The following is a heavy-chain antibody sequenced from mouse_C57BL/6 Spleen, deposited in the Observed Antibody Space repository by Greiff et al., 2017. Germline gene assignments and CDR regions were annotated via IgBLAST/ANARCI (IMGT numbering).Heavy chain of an antibody. CDR3: ASSGSSFSWFAY. V-gene: IGHV5-17*01. CDR1: GFTFSDYG. Sequence: EVKLVESGGGLVKPGGSLKLSCAASGFTFSDYGMHWVRQAPEKGLEWVAYISSGSSTIYYADTVKGRFTISRDNAKNTLFLQMTRLRSEDTAMYYCASSGSSFSWFAYWGQGTLVTVSA. D-gene: IGHD1-1*01. J-gene: IGHJ3*01. CDR2: ISSGSSTI.